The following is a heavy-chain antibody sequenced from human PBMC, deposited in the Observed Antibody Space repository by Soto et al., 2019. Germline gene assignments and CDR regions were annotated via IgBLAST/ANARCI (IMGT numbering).Heavy chain of an antibody. CDR3: AKKAGHYYDSSGYYPHYFDY. CDR2: LSGST. J-gene: IGHJ4*02. D-gene: IGHD3-22*01. CDR1: GFTFSNYA. V-gene: IGHV3-23*01. Sequence: GGSLRLSCAASGFTFSNYAMSWVRQAPGKGLEWVSSLSGSTYYADSVKGRFTISRDNSKNTLYLQMNSLRAEDTAVYYCAKKAGHYYDSSGYYPHYFDYWGQGTLVTVSS.